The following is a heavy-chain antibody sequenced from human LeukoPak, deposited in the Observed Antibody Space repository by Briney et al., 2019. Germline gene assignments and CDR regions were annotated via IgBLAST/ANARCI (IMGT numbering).Heavy chain of an antibody. V-gene: IGHV5-51*01. Sequence: GESLKISCKVSGYSFTSYCIGWVRQMPGKGLEWMWIIYPGDSGPTYSPSFQGQVTISVDKSINTAYLQWSSLQASDTAMYYCGMSGDRVPLQDDVFDVWGQGTMVTVST. CDR2: IYPGDSGP. D-gene: IGHD1-26*01. J-gene: IGHJ3*01. CDR1: GYSFTSYC. CDR3: GMSGDRVPLQDDVFDV.